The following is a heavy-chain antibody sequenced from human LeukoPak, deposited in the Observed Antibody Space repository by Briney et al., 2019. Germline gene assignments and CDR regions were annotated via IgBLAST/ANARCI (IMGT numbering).Heavy chain of an antibody. CDR2: ISGSRTYI. CDR3: AGTYFHDSSGLYIDY. CDR1: GFTFRSYN. Sequence: GGSLRLSCASSGFTFRSYNMNWVRQAPGKGLEWVSSISGSRTYIYYADSVKGRFTISRDNARNSLYLQMNSLRAEDTAVYYCAGTYFHDSSGLYIDYWGQGTLVTVSS. J-gene: IGHJ4*02. V-gene: IGHV3-21*01. D-gene: IGHD3-22*01.